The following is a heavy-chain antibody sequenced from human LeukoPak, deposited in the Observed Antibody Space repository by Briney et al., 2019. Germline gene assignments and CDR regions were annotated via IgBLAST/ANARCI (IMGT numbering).Heavy chain of an antibody. CDR3: ARRGYSYGTSFDY. D-gene: IGHD5-18*01. J-gene: IGHJ4*02. V-gene: IGHV4-39*01. CDR2: IYYSGST. Sequence: SETLSLTCTVSGGSISSSSYFWGWIRQPPGKGLEWIGNIYYSGSTYYNPSLKSRVTISVDTSKNQFSLKLSPVTAADTAVYYCARRGYSYGTSFDYWGQGTLVTVSS. CDR1: GGSISSSSYF.